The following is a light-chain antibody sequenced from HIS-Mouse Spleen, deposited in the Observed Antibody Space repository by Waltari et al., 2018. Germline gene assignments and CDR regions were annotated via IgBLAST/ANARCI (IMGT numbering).Light chain of an antibody. Sequence: QSALTQPASVSGSPGQSITISCTGTSSDVGSYNLVSWYQQHPGKAPKRMIYEGSKRPSGVSNRFSGSKSGNTASLTISGLQAEDEADYYCCSYAGSSTLVFGGETKLTVL. CDR2: EGS. CDR1: SSDVGSYNL. CDR3: CSYAGSSTLV. J-gene: IGLJ3*02. V-gene: IGLV2-23*01.